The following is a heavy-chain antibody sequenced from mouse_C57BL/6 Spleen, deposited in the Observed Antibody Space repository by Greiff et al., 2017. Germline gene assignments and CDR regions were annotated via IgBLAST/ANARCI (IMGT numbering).Heavy chain of an antibody. V-gene: IGHV5-16*01. Sequence: EVMLVESEGGLVQPGSSMKLSCTASGFTFSDYYMAWVRQVPEKGLEWVANINYDGSSTYYLDSLKSRFIISRDNAKNILYLQMRSLKSEDTATYNSAREGDGYNLFYAMDDCGQGTSVTVSS. CDR3: AREGDGYNLFYAMDD. CDR2: INYDGSST. D-gene: IGHD2-3*01. CDR1: GFTFSDYY. J-gene: IGHJ4*01.